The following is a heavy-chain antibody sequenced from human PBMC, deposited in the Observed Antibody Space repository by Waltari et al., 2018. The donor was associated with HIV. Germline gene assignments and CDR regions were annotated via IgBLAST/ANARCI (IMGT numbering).Heavy chain of an antibody. D-gene: IGHD6-13*01. J-gene: IGHJ6*01. Sequence: QVQLQESGPGLVKPSETLSLTCTVSGGSISSYYWSWIRQPAGKGLEWIGRIYTSGSTNDTPPLKRRVTMSVDTSKNQFSLKLSCVTAADTAVYYCARAAAAGRIPYYYYGMDVWGQGTTVTVSS. CDR2: IYTSGST. CDR3: ARAAAAGRIPYYYYGMDV. V-gene: IGHV4-4*07. CDR1: GGSISSYY.